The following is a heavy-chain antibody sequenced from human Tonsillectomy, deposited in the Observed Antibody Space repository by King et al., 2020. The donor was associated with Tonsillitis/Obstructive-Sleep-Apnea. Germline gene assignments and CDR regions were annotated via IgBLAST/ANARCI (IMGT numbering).Heavy chain of an antibody. CDR3: ARDLRSWESGYYYYSYMDV. D-gene: IGHD3-16*01. CDR1: GYSFTSYG. J-gene: IGHJ6*03. Sequence: QLVQSGAEVKKPGASVKVSCKASGYSFTSYGISWVRQAPGRGLEWMGWISAYNGNTKYAQKFQGRVTMTTDTSTSTAYMELRSLGSDDTAVYYCARDLRSWESGYYYYSYMDVWGKGTTVTVSS. CDR2: ISAYNGNT. V-gene: IGHV1-18*01.